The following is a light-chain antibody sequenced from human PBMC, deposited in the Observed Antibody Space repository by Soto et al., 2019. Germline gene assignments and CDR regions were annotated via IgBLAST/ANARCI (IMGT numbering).Light chain of an antibody. CDR2: ANS. CDR1: SSNLGAGFH. Sequence: QSVLTQPPSVSGAPGQRVTISCTGSSSNLGAGFHVHWYQQLPGTAPKLLIYANSNRPSGVPDRFSGSKSGTSASLAITGLQAEDEADYCQSFDNSLSAYDSSLSGYVVFGGGTKLTVL. V-gene: IGLV1-40*01. J-gene: IGLJ2*01. CDR3: QSFDNSLSAYDSSLSGYVV.